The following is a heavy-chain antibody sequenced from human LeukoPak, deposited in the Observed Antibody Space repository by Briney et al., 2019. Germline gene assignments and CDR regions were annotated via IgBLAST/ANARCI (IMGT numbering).Heavy chain of an antibody. Sequence: GGSLRLSCAASGFTVSSNYMSWVRQAPGKGLEWVSVIYSGGSTYYADSVKGRFTISRDNSKNTLYLQMNSLRAEDTAVYYCARERGIAEFDPWGQGTLVTVSS. J-gene: IGHJ5*02. CDR2: IYSGGST. V-gene: IGHV3-53*01. CDR3: ARERGIAEFDP. D-gene: IGHD2/OR15-2a*01. CDR1: GFTVSSNY.